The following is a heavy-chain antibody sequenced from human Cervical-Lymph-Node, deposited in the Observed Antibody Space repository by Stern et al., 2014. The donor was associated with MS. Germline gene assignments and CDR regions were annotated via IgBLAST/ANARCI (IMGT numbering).Heavy chain of an antibody. CDR3: ARDEYCSGGTCSPSGMDV. CDR1: GYTFTSYG. Sequence: VQLVQSGAEVKKPGASVKVSCKTSGYTFTSYGISWVRQAPGQGLEWMGWISEYNGNTIYAQKFQGRVTMTTDSSTSTAYMELRSLRSDDTAVYFCARDEYCSGGTCSPSGMDVWGQGTTVNVSS. D-gene: IGHD2-15*01. J-gene: IGHJ6*02. V-gene: IGHV1-18*01. CDR2: ISEYNGNT.